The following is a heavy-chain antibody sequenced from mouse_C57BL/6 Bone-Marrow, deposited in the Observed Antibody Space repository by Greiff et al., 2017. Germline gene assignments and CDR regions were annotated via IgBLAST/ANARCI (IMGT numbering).Heavy chain of an antibody. V-gene: IGHV5-12*01. CDR2: ISNGGGST. CDR1: GFTFSDYY. J-gene: IGHJ4*01. D-gene: IGHD3-1*01. Sequence: DVHLVESGGGLVQPGGSLKLSCAASGFTFSDYYMYWVRQTPEKRLEWVAYISNGGGSTYYPDTVKGRFTISRDNAKNTLYLQMSRLKSEDTAMYYCARQGYYYYAMDYWGQETSVTVSS. CDR3: ARQGYYYYAMDY.